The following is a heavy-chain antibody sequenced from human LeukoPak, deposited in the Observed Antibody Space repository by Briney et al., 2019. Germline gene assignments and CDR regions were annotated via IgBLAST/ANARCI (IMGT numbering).Heavy chain of an antibody. CDR3: ARDLRIAVAGNWFDP. J-gene: IGHJ5*02. Sequence: ASVKVSCKASGYTFTSYAMNWVRQAPGQGLEWMGWINTNTGNPTYAQGFTGRFVFSLDTSVSTAYLQISSLKAEDTAVYHCARDLRIAVAGNWFDPWGQGTLVTVYS. CDR2: INTNTGNP. CDR1: GYTFTSYA. V-gene: IGHV7-4-1*02. D-gene: IGHD6-19*01.